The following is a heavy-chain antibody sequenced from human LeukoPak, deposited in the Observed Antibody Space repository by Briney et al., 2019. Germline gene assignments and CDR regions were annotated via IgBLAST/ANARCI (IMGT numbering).Heavy chain of an antibody. Sequence: PGGALRLCCAASGFTFSSYAMHWVRQAPGKGLERVPVISYDGSNKYYADSVKGRFTITRDNSKNTLYLQMKSLSAEDTAVYYCARSLTTVDFGSPIDYWGQGTLVTVSS. CDR2: ISYDGSNK. V-gene: IGHV3-30*01. J-gene: IGHJ4*02. D-gene: IGHD4-17*01. CDR3: ARSLTTVDFGSPIDY. CDR1: GFTFSSYA.